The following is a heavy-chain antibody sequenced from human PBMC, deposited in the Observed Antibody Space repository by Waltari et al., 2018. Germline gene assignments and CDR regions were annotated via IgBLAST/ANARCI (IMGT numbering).Heavy chain of an antibody. Sequence: QVQLQESGPGLVKPSETLSLTCTVSGGSISPYSWSWIRQPPGKGLEWIGYIHYSGSTNYTPSRKSPVTTAFEASENQSSLKLSSVTAADTAVYFCARESRIDYTKSWVFDSWGQGTLVTVSS. J-gene: IGHJ4*02. CDR2: IHYSGST. D-gene: IGHD3-3*01. V-gene: IGHV4-59*01. CDR3: ARESRIDYTKSWVFDS. CDR1: GGSISPYS.